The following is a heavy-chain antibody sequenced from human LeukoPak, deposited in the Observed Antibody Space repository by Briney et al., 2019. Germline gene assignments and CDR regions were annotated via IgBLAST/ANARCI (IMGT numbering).Heavy chain of an antibody. V-gene: IGHV1-46*01. CDR2: INPSGGST. CDR1: GGTFSSYA. Sequence: GSSVKVSCKASGGTFSSYAISWVRQAPGQGLEWMGIINPSGGSTSYAQKFQGRVTMTRDTSTSTVYMELSSLRSEDTAVYYCASEYCSGGSCYLRYYYGMDVWGQGTTVTVSS. J-gene: IGHJ6*02. D-gene: IGHD2-15*01. CDR3: ASEYCSGGSCYLRYYYGMDV.